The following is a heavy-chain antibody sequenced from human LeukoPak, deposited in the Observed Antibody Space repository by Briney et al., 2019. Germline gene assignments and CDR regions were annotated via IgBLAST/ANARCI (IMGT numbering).Heavy chain of an antibody. D-gene: IGHD2-2*01. CDR3: ARDLGYCSSASCPYSYYYYMDV. Sequence: ASVKVSCKASGYTFTSYDINWVRQATGQGLEWMGWMNPNRGNTGYAQKFQGRVTMTRNTSISTAYMELSNLRSEDTAVYYCARDLGYCSSASCPYSYYYYMDVWGKGTTVTVSS. CDR1: GYTFTSYD. J-gene: IGHJ6*03. CDR2: MNPNRGNT. V-gene: IGHV1-8*01.